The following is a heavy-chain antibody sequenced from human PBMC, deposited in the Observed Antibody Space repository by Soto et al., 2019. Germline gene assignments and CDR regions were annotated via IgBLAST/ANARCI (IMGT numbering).Heavy chain of an antibody. CDR1: GFTFSSYW. CDR3: AKSEGYSSTTAFDP. V-gene: IGHV3-74*01. J-gene: IGHJ5*02. CDR2: INSDGSST. Sequence: PGGSLRLSCAASGFTFSSYWMHWVRQAPGKGLVWVSRINSDGSSTSYADSVKGRFTISRDNAKNTLYLQMNSLRAEDTAVYYCAKSEGYSSTTAFDPWGQGTLVTVSS. D-gene: IGHD6-13*01.